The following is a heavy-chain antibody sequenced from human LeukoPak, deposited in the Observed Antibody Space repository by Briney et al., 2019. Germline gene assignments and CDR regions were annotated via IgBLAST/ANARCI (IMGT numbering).Heavy chain of an antibody. CDR1: GYSFTSYW. V-gene: IGHV5-51*01. J-gene: IGHJ3*02. CDR2: IYPYDSET. Sequence: GESLKISCKGSGYSFTSYWIGWVRQMPGKGLEWLGIIYPYDSETRYSPSFQGQVTISADKSISTAYLQWSSLKASDTAMYYCASPGYCTSTTCLSRGFAFDIWGQGTMVTVSS. D-gene: IGHD2-2*01. CDR3: ASPGYCTSTTCLSRGFAFDI.